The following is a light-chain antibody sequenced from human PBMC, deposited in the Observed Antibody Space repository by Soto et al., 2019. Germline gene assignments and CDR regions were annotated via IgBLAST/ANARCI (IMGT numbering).Light chain of an antibody. J-gene: IGLJ2*01. V-gene: IGLV2-14*03. CDR2: DVT. Sequence: QSALTQPASVSGSPGQSITISCTGTSSDVGGYDYVSWYQQHPGKAPKLIIYDVTNRPSGVSNRFSASKSGNTASLTISGLQAEDEADYYCGSYTSSHTVLLGGGTKLTVL. CDR3: GSYTSSHTVL. CDR1: SSDVGGYDY.